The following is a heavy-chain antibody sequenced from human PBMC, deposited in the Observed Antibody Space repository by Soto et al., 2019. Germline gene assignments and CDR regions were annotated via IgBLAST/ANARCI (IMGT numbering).Heavy chain of an antibody. CDR1: RGTFRSYA. CDR3: ARVTYYGSGTYNWFDP. D-gene: IGHD3-10*01. Sequence: QVQLLQSGAEVKKPGSSVKVSCKASRGTFRSYAISWVRQAPGQGLEWMGGIIPLFGSTNYAQKFQGRITIAADESTSTAYLELTSLRSEDTAIYYCARVTYYGSGTYNWFDPWGQRTLVIVSA. J-gene: IGHJ5*02. V-gene: IGHV1-69*01. CDR2: IIPLFGST.